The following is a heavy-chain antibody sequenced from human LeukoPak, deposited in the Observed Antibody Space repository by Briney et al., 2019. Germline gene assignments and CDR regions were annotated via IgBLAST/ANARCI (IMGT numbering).Heavy chain of an antibody. Sequence: RTSETLSLTCTVSGGSISSSSYYWGWIRQPPGKGLEWIGSIYYSGSTYYNPSLKSRVTISVDTSKNQFSLKLSSVTAADTAVYYCARQVRYYDFWSGYEEHEHNWFDPWGQGTLVTVSS. CDR3: ARQVRYYDFWSGYEEHEHNWFDP. D-gene: IGHD3-3*01. CDR2: IYYSGST. J-gene: IGHJ5*02. CDR1: GGSISSSSYY. V-gene: IGHV4-39*01.